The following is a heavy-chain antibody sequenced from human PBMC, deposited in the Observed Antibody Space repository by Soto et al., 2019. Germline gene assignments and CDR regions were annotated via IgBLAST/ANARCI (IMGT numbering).Heavy chain of an antibody. V-gene: IGHV1-8*01. J-gene: IGHJ4*02. CDR1: GYTFTSYD. Sequence: QVQLVQSGAEVKKPGASVKVSCKASGYTFTSYDINWVRQATGQGLEWMGWMNPNSGNTGYAQKFQGRVTMTRNTSISTAYMDLSSLRSEDAAVFYCARKGGYSYGFDYWGQGTLVTVSS. D-gene: IGHD5-18*01. CDR2: MNPNSGNT. CDR3: ARKGGYSYGFDY.